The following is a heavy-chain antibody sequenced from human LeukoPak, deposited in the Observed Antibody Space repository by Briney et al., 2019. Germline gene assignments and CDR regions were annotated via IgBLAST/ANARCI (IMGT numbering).Heavy chain of an antibody. J-gene: IGHJ3*01. CDR1: GFTFSSYA. V-gene: IGHV3-7*03. CDR2: INSDGSEG. D-gene: IGHD6-6*01. Sequence: GGSLRLSCAASGFTFSSYAMHWVRQAPGKGLEWVASINSDGSEGYYADVVKGRFTISRDNAKNSLYLQINSLRAEDTAVYYCARSSYSSSSSVWGQGTMVTVSS. CDR3: ARSSYSSSSSV.